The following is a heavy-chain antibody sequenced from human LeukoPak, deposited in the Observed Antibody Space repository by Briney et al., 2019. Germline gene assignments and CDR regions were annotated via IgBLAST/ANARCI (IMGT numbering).Heavy chain of an antibody. V-gene: IGHV3-74*01. CDR1: GFSFSSNW. CDR2: INYDGRST. D-gene: IGHD3-10*01. J-gene: IGHJ4*02. Sequence: PGWSLRLSCAASGFSFSSNWMHWVRQAPGKGLVWVSRINYDGRSTSYADSVKGRFTVSRDNAKNTLYLQMNSLRAEDTAVYYCARDSYGSGGYYPWGQGTLVTVSS. CDR3: ARDSYGSGGYYP.